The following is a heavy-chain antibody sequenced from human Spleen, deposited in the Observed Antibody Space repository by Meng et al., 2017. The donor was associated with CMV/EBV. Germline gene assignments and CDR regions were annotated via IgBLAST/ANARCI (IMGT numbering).Heavy chain of an antibody. CDR3: ARDRSGGNLLDY. D-gene: IGHD2-15*01. CDR1: GYTFTSYP. J-gene: IGHJ4*02. Sequence: KAPGYTFTSYPLHWGRQAPGRRLEWMGIINPRCGTASFAQNLPGRVNMTRDTFGSTGYMELSRLRSEDTAVYYCARDRSGGNLLDYWGQGTLVTVSS. V-gene: IGHV1-46*01. CDR2: INPRCGTA.